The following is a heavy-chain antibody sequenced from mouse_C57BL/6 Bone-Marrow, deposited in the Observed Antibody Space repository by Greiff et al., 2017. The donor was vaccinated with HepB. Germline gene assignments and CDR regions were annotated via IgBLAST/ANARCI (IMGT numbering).Heavy chain of an antibody. V-gene: IGHV1-74*01. CDR2: IHPSDSDT. CDR1: GYTFPRYW. Sequence: QVQLQQPGAELVKPGASVKVSCKASGYTFPRYWMHWVKQRPGQGLEWIGRIHPSDSDTNYNQKFKGQATLTGDQSSSTAYMQLRSLTSEDSAVDDWAPLYGSSDFDYWGQGSTLTVAS. J-gene: IGHJ2*01. CDR3: APLYGSSDFDY. D-gene: IGHD1-1*01.